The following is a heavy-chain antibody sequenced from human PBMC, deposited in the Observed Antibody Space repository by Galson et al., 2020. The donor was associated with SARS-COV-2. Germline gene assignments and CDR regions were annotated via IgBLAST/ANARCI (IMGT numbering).Heavy chain of an antibody. CDR1: GASITSHY. V-gene: IGHV4-59*03. CDR3: ARVRGRNWNDVAWLAP. J-gene: IGHJ5*02. D-gene: IGHD1-1*01. CDR2: IYYTGDT. Sequence: SETLSLTCSVSGASITSHYWSWLRQSPSKVLEWIGDIYYTGDTQLNPSLNSRATISVDTPKNQFSLHLRSVTDADTGIYFCARVRGRNWNDVAWLAPWGQGTLVTVSS.